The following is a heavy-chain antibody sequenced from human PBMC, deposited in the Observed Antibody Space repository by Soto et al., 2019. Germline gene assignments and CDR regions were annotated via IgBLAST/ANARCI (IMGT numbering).Heavy chain of an antibody. V-gene: IGHV4-31*03. CDR1: GGPISSGGYY. D-gene: IGHD6-13*01. CDR2: IYYSGST. Sequence: SETLSLTCTVSGGPISSGGYYWSWIRQHPGKGLEWIGYIYYSGSTYYNPSLKSRVTISVDTSKNQFSLKLSSVTAADTAVYYCARYSSSWYNWFDPWGQGTLVTVSS. CDR3: ARYSSSWYNWFDP. J-gene: IGHJ5*02.